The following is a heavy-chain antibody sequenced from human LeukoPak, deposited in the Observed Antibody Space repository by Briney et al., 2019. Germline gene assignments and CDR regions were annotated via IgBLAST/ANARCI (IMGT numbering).Heavy chain of an antibody. Sequence: ASVKVSCKASGYTFTGYYMHWVRQAPGQGLEWMGWINPNSGGTNYAQKFQGRVTMTRDTSISTAYMELSRLRSDDTAVYYCAREMDIVVVPAAYNWFDPWGQGTLVTVSS. V-gene: IGHV1-2*02. CDR3: AREMDIVVVPAAYNWFDP. D-gene: IGHD2-2*03. J-gene: IGHJ5*02. CDR1: GYTFTGYY. CDR2: INPNSGGT.